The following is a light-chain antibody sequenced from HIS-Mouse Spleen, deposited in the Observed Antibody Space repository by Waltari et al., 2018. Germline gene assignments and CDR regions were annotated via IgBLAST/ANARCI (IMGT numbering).Light chain of an antibody. V-gene: IGLV3-10*01. CDR3: YSTDSSGNHRV. CDR1: ALPKKY. Sequence: SYDLTQPPSVSVSPGQTARITCSGDALPKKYAHWYQQKSGQAPVLVIYEDSKRPSGIPERFSGSSSGTMATLTISGAQVEDEADYYCYSTDSSGNHRVFGGGTKLTVL. CDR2: EDS. J-gene: IGLJ2*01.